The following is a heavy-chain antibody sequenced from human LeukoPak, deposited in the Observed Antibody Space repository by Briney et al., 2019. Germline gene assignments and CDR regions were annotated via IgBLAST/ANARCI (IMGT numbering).Heavy chain of an antibody. CDR2: IYHSGST. CDR1: GGSISSGPYY. J-gene: IGHJ4*02. CDR3: ARGHLTGRGYFDY. D-gene: IGHD1-20*01. Sequence: SETLSLTCTVSGGSISSGPYYWGWIRQPPGKGLEWIGSIYHSGSTYYNPSLKSRVTISVDTSKKRFSLRLSSVTAADTAVYYCARGHLTGRGYFDYWGQGTLVTVSS. V-gene: IGHV4-39*07.